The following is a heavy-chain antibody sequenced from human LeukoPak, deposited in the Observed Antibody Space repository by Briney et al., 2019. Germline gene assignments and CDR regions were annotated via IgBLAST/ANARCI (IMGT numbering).Heavy chain of an antibody. CDR1: GYSFTTYW. J-gene: IGHJ1*01. Sequence: GESLKISCKGSGYSFTTYWIGWLRQMPGKGLEWRGIIYPGDSDTRYSPSFQGQVTISADKSISTAHLQWNSLKTSDTAIYYCARLTTVTTGRQYFEHWGQGNLVTVSA. D-gene: IGHD4-17*01. V-gene: IGHV5-51*01. CDR3: ARLTTVTTGRQYFEH. CDR2: IYPGDSDT.